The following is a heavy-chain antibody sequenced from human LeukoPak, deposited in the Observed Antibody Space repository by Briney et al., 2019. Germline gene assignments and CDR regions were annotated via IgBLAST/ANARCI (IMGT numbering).Heavy chain of an antibody. CDR2: INPSGGST. J-gene: IGHJ3*02. Sequence: ASVKVSCKASGYTFTSYYMHWVRQAPGQGLEWMGIINPSGGSTTYAQKFQGRVTMTRDTSASTVYMELSSLRSEDTAVYYCAREPPILDSSGSLSAFDIWGQGTMVTVSS. CDR3: AREPPILDSSGSLSAFDI. CDR1: GYTFTSYY. D-gene: IGHD3-22*01. V-gene: IGHV1-46*01.